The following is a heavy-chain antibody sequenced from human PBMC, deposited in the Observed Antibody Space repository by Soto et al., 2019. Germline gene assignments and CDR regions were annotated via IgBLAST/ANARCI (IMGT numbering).Heavy chain of an antibody. Sequence: QVQLVQSGAEVKKPGASVKVSCKASGYTFTSYGISLVRQAPGQGIAWMGWISAYNGNTNYAQKLQGRVTMTTDTTTSTAKMELRSLRSDDTDVYYCARGYLWFGELWEELDYWGQGTLVTVSS. CDR2: ISAYNGNT. D-gene: IGHD3-10*01. CDR1: GYTFTSYG. J-gene: IGHJ4*02. V-gene: IGHV1-18*01. CDR3: ARGYLWFGELWEELDY.